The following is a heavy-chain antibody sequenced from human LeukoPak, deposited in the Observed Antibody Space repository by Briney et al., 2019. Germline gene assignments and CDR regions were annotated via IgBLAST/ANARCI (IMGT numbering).Heavy chain of an antibody. CDR3: ARVRGYYDSSGYDY. D-gene: IGHD3-22*01. J-gene: IGHJ4*02. CDR1: GASISSYY. CDR2: IYYSGST. Sequence: SETLSLTCTVSGASISSYYWSWIRQPPGKGLEWIGYIYYSGSTNYNPALKSRVTISEDTSKNQISLKLSSVTAADTAVYYCARVRGYYDSSGYDYRGQGTLVTVSS. V-gene: IGHV4-59*01.